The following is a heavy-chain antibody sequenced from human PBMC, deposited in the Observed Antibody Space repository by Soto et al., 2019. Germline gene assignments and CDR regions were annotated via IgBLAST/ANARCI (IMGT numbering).Heavy chain of an antibody. V-gene: IGHV3-33*01. CDR3: ARSSSAYYYYYGMDV. CDR1: GFTFSSYG. Sequence: QVQLVESGGGMVQPGRSLRLSCAASGFTFSSYGMHWVRQAPGKGLEWVAVIWYDGSNKYYADSVKGRFTISRDNSKNTLYLQMNSLRAEDTAVYYCARSSSAYYYYYGMDVWGQGTTVTVSS. J-gene: IGHJ6*02. D-gene: IGHD6-6*01. CDR2: IWYDGSNK.